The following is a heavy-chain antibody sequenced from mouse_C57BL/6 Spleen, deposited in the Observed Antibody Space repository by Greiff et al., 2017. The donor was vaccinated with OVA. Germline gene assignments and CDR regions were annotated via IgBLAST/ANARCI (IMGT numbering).Heavy chain of an antibody. D-gene: IGHD1-1*01. CDR3: ARSVDYGSSYPYFDY. V-gene: IGHV1-52*01. CDR2: IDPSDSET. Sequence: VQLQQPGAELVRPGSSVKLSCKASGYTFTSYWMHWVKQRPIQGLEWIGNIDPSDSETHYNQKFKDKATLTVDKSSSTAYMQLSSLTSEDSAVYYCARSVDYGSSYPYFDYWGQGTTLTVSS. CDR1: GYTFTSYW. J-gene: IGHJ2*01.